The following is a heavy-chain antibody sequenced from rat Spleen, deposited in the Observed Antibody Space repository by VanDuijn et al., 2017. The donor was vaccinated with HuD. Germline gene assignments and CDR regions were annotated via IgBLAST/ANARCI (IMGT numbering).Heavy chain of an antibody. D-gene: IGHD1-7*01. CDR2: ITYDGSGT. CDR3: ARPSYGYPFAY. J-gene: IGHJ3*01. Sequence: EVQLVESGGGLVQPGRSLKLSCAASGFTFSDYNMAWVRQAPKKGLEWVATITYDGSGTYYRDSMKGQFTISRDNAKTTLYLQMDSLRSEDTATYYCARPSYGYPFAYWGQGTLVTVSS. V-gene: IGHV5-7*01. CDR1: GFTFSDYN.